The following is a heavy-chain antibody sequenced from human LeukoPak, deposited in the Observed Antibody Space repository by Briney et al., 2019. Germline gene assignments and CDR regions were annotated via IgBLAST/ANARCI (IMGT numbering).Heavy chain of an antibody. CDR3: AREALSATSWFDP. D-gene: IGHD2-2*01. V-gene: IGHV1-2*02. Sequence: ASVKVSCEASGYTFTDYYLHWVRLAPGQGLEWMGWINPDSGGTYYAQKFQGRVTMTRDASITTAYMELTTLRSDDTAVYYCAREALSATSWFDPWGQGTLVTVSS. CDR1: GYTFTDYY. J-gene: IGHJ5*02. CDR2: INPDSGGT.